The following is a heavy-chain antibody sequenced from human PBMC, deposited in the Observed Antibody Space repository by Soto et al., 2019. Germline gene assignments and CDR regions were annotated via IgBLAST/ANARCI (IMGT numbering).Heavy chain of an antibody. J-gene: IGHJ6*02. CDR3: ARHGFGSLHGLVAV. V-gene: IGHV4-59*08. D-gene: IGHD3-10*01. CDR1: GGSITNYY. CDR2: IQYNGYS. Sequence: QVQLQESGPGLVQPSETLSLTCTVSGGSITNYYCSWFRQPPGKGLEWIGYIQYNGYSAYNLSLKRRVTMSMDTSKTQFSLMLESVTATDTAVYYCARHGFGSLHGLVAVWCQGTTVIVSS.